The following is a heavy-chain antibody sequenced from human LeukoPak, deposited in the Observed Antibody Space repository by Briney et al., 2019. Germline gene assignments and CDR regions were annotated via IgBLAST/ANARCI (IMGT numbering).Heavy chain of an antibody. CDR1: GFTFSSYS. J-gene: IGHJ4*02. CDR2: IRFTGSYI. V-gene: IGHV3-21*01. Sequence: GGSLRLSCAASGFTFSSYSLNWVRQAPGKGLEWVSSIRFTGSYIYYADSVKGRFTISRDDAKNLLSLQMISLRAEDTAVYYCARDLRRVTSSPGPDYWGQGTLVTVSS. D-gene: IGHD2-21*02. CDR3: ARDLRRVTSSPGPDY.